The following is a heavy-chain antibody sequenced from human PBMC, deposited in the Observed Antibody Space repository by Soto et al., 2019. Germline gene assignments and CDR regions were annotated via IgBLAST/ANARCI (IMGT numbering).Heavy chain of an antibody. V-gene: IGHV3-7*01. J-gene: IGHJ1*01. D-gene: IGHD3-3*01. CDR1: GFTFSSYW. CDR3: AREEPIFEVVTPQYFQH. CDR2: IKQDGSEK. Sequence: GGSLRLSCAASGFTFSSYWMSWVRQAPGKGLEWVANIKQDGSEKYYVDSVKGRFTISRDNAKNSLYLQMNSLRAEDTAVYYCAREEPIFEVVTPQYFQHWGQGTLVTVSS.